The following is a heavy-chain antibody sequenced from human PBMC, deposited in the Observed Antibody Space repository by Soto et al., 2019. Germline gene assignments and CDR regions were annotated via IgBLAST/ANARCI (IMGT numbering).Heavy chain of an antibody. Sequence: EVQLVESGGGLVQPGGSLRLSCAASGFTFNNYYMVWVRQAPGRGLEWVANINQDGSAKYYVDSVKGRFTISRDNAKSSLSRQINSLRADDTAKYYCGRGFGGTNWGQGSLVTVSS. V-gene: IGHV3-7*05. J-gene: IGHJ4*02. CDR2: INQDGSAK. D-gene: IGHD2-15*01. CDR3: GRGFGGTN. CDR1: GFTFNNYY.